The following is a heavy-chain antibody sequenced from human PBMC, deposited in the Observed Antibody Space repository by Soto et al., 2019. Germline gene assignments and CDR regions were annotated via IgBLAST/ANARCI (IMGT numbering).Heavy chain of an antibody. D-gene: IGHD3-3*01. CDR2: ISYDGSNK. J-gene: IGHJ3*01. CDR1: GFTFSSYT. CDR3: ARGPCDFWSGYIADAFDV. Sequence: QVQLVESGGSVVQPGRSLRLSCAASGFTFSSYTLHWVRQAPGKGLEWVALISYDGSNKYYADSVKGRFTISRDNSKNTIYLQMNSLRPVDTALFSCARGPCDFWSGYIADAFDVWGQGTMVTVSS. V-gene: IGHV3-30-3*01.